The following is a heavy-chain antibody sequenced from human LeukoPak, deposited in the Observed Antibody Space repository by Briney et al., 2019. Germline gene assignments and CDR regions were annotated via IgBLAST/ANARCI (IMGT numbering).Heavy chain of an antibody. V-gene: IGHV4-59*01. CDR3: ARAYKDSSGYQYSSDF. D-gene: IGHD3-22*01. J-gene: IGHJ4*02. CDR1: GGSISGYY. Sequence: SETLSLTCVVSGGSISGYYWSWIRQPPGKGLEWIGYVHSSGRTNYNASLKSRATLSVDTSRNDFSLKLTSVTAADTAVYYCARAYKDSSGYQYSSDFWGRGTLVTVSS. CDR2: VHSSGRT.